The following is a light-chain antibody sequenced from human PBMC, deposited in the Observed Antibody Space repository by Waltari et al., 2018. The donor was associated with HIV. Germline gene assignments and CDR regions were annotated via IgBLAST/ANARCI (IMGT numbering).Light chain of an antibody. CDR1: QNIGTW. Sequence: DTQLTQSPSTLSASVGDRVTITCRASQNIGTWVAWYQQRPGKAPKALIYKASTLESGVPSRVGGSGSGTECTLTISSLQPEDFATYYCQQYNTDSATVGQGTKVEIK. V-gene: IGKV1-5*03. J-gene: IGKJ1*01. CDR3: QQYNTDSAT. CDR2: KAS.